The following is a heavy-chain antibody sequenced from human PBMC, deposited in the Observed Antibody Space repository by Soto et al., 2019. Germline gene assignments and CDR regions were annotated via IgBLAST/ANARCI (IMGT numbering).Heavy chain of an antibody. J-gene: IGHJ6*02. CDR3: ARRSGLGYCSGGSCYSPYYYYGMDV. V-gene: IGHV1-46*01. CDR2: INPSGGST. D-gene: IGHD2-15*01. CDR1: GYTFTSYY. Sequence: ASVKVSCKASGYTFTSYYMHWVRQAPGQGLEWMGIINPSGGSTSYAQKFQGRVTMTRDTSTSTAYMELSSLRSEDTAVYYCARRSGLGYCSGGSCYSPYYYYGMDVWGQGTTVTVSS.